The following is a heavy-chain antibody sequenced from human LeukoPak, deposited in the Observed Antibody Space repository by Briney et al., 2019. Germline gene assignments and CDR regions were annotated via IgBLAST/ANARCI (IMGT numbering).Heavy chain of an antibody. CDR1: GGTFSSYA. V-gene: IGHV1-69*05. Sequence: SVKVSCKASGGTFSSYAISWVRQAPGQGLEWMGGIIPIFGTANYAQKFQGRVTITTDESTSTAYMELSSLRSEDTAVYYCARDGLYCGSYNWFDPWGKGTLVTVSS. J-gene: IGHJ5*02. CDR2: IIPIFGTA. CDR3: ARDGLYCGSYNWFDP. D-gene: IGHD1-26*01.